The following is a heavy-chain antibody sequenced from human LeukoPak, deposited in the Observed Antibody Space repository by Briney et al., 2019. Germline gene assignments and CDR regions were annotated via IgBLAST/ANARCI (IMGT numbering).Heavy chain of an antibody. CDR3: ARLSGGYCSSTSCYSYFDY. J-gene: IGHJ4*02. CDR1: GYNFSSHW. V-gene: IGHV5-51*01. CDR2: IYPGDSDT. D-gene: IGHD2-2*01. Sequence: GQSLKISCQGSGYNFSSHWVGWVRQMPGKGLEWMGIIYPGDSDTRYSPSFQGQVTISADKSISTAYLQWSSLKASDTAMYYCARLSGGYCSSTSCYSYFDYWGQGTLVIVSS.